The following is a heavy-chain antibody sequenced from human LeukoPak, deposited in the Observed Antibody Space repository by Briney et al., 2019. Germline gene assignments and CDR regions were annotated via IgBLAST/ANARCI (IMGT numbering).Heavy chain of an antibody. V-gene: IGHV3-30*04. CDR3: VRDDRGYSGYHFDY. D-gene: IGHD5-12*01. CDR1: GFTFSSYS. J-gene: IGHJ4*02. Sequence: GGSLRLSCAASGFTFSSYSMHWVRQAPGKGLEWVAFMSNDGRNKNYADSVQGRFTISRDNSKNTLYLQMNSLRAEDTAVYYCVRDDRGYSGYHFDYWGQGTLVTVSS. CDR2: MSNDGRNK.